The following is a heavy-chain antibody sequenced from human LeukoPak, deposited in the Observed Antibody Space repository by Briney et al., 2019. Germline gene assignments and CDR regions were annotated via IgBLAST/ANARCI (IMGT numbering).Heavy chain of an antibody. J-gene: IGHJ4*02. CDR1: EFSVGSNY. CDR3: TTDGVGVEGATYDN. CDR2: IKAKAHGGTI. D-gene: IGHD1-26*01. Sequence: GGSLRLSCAASEFSVGSNYMAWVRQAPGKGLEWVGRIKAKAHGGTIEYAAPVKGRFTISRDDSKNTLYLQMNSLKTEDTAVYYCTTDGVGVEGATYDNWGQGTLVSVSS. V-gene: IGHV3-15*01.